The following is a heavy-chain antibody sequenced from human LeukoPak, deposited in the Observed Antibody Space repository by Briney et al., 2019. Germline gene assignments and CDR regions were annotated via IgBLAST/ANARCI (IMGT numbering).Heavy chain of an antibody. D-gene: IGHD5-18*01. Sequence: ASVKVSCKVSGYTFTGYYMHWVRQAPGQGLEWMGRINPNSGGTNYAQKFQGRVTMTRDTSISTAYMELSRLRSDDTAVYYCARASYGSSYYFDYWGQGTLVTVSS. J-gene: IGHJ4*02. CDR2: INPNSGGT. CDR3: ARASYGSSYYFDY. V-gene: IGHV1-2*06. CDR1: GYTFTGYY.